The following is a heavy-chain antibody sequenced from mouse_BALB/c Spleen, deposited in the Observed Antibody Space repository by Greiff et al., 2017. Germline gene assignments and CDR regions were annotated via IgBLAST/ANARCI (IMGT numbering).Heavy chain of an antibody. CDR3: ARCPYYYGSSLYAMDY. J-gene: IGHJ4*01. CDR2: IYPYNGGT. D-gene: IGHD1-1*01. V-gene: IGHV1S29*02. Sequence: EVQLQQSGPELVKPGASVKISCKASGYTFTDYNMHWVKQSHGKSLEWIGYIYPYNGGTGYNQKFKSKATLTVDNSSSTAYMELRSLTSEDSAVYYCARCPYYYGSSLYAMDYWGQGTSVTVSS. CDR1: GYTFTDYN.